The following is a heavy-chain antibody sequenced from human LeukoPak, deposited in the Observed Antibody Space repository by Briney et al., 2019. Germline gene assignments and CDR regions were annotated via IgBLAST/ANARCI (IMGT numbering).Heavy chain of an antibody. V-gene: IGHV4-61*02. Sequence: NPSETLSLTCTVSGGSISSGSYYWSWIRQPAGKGLEWIGRIFTSGSTKYNPSLKSRVTISVDTSKNQFSLKLSSVTAADTAVYYCASEGYGGNYDYWGQGTLVTVSS. CDR2: IFTSGST. CDR1: GGSISSGSYY. D-gene: IGHD4-23*01. CDR3: ASEGYGGNYDY. J-gene: IGHJ4*02.